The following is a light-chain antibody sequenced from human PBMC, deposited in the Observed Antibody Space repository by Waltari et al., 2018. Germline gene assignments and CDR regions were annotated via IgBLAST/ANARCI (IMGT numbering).Light chain of an antibody. Sequence: QSALTQPASVSGSPGQSITISCPGTSSAIGRYNFVSWYQQHPGQAPKLIIYDVNSRPSGVSNRFSGSKSGNTASLTISGLQAEDEADYYCSSYTSSITSIFGGGTKLTVL. CDR1: SSAIGRYNF. CDR2: DVN. V-gene: IGLV2-14*03. CDR3: SSYTSSITSI. J-gene: IGLJ2*01.